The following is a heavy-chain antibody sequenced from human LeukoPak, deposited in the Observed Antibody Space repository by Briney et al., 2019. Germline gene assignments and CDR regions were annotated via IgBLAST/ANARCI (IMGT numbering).Heavy chain of an antibody. V-gene: IGHV3-23*01. CDR1: GFTSSSYA. J-gene: IGHJ6*02. Sequence: GGSLGLSCAGSGFTSSSYAMAWVRQAPGKGLEWVSAISGSGGTTYYADSVRGRFTISRDNSKNTLYLQLNSLRAEDTALYYCAKGGLDYYETGGLPGTWNFGMDVWGQGTTVTVSS. CDR2: ISGSGGTT. CDR3: AKGGLDYYETGGLPGTWNFGMDV. D-gene: IGHD3-22*01.